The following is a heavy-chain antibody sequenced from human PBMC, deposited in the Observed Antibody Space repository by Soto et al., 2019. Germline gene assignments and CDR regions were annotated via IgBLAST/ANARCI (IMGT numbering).Heavy chain of an antibody. CDR1: GGSISSGGYY. D-gene: IGHD3-3*01. Sequence: SETLSLTCTVSGGSISSGGYYWSWIRQHPGKGLEWIGYIYYSGSTNYNPSLKSRVTISVDTSKNQFSLKLSSVTAADTAVYYCARVTGQNDFWSGYGGYYYYYMDVWGKGTTVTVSS. CDR3: ARVTGQNDFWSGYGGYYYYYMDV. CDR2: IYYSGST. V-gene: IGHV4-61*08. J-gene: IGHJ6*03.